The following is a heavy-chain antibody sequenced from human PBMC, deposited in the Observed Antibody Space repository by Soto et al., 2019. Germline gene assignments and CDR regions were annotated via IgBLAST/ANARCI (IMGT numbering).Heavy chain of an antibody. J-gene: IGHJ3*02. CDR2: IYYSGST. V-gene: IGHV4-39*01. CDR1: GGSISSSSYY. CDR3: ARQRTYYDFWSGDAFDI. Sequence: PSETLSLTCTVSGGSISSSSYYWGWIRQPPGKGLEWIGSIYYSGSTYYNPSLKSRVTISVDTSKNQFSLKLSSVTAADTAVYYCARQRTYYDFWSGDAFDIWGQGTMVTVS. D-gene: IGHD3-3*01.